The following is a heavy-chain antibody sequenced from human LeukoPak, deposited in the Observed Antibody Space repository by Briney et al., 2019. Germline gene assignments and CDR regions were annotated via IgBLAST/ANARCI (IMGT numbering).Heavy chain of an antibody. Sequence: SETLSLTCTVSGGSISNYYWNWIRQPPRKGLEWIGRIYTSGSTNSNPSLKSRVIISLDTSKNQFSLKLTSVTAADTAVYYCARVGEWELLWAFDYWGQGTLVTVSS. CDR2: IYTSGST. V-gene: IGHV4-4*07. CDR1: GGSISNYY. CDR3: ARVGEWELLWAFDY. J-gene: IGHJ4*02. D-gene: IGHD1-26*01.